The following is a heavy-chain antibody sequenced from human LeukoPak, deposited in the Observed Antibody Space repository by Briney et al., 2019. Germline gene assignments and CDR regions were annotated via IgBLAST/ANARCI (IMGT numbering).Heavy chain of an antibody. CDR2: IYYSGST. Sequence: PSETLSLTCTVSGGSISSYYWSWIRQPPGKGLEWIGYIYYSGSTNYNPSLKSRVTISVDTSKNQFSLKLSSVTAADTAVYYCARGGTYYYDSSGYPPDYWGQGTLVTVSS. J-gene: IGHJ4*02. V-gene: IGHV4-59*01. D-gene: IGHD3-22*01. CDR3: ARGGTYYYDSSGYPPDY. CDR1: GGSISSYY.